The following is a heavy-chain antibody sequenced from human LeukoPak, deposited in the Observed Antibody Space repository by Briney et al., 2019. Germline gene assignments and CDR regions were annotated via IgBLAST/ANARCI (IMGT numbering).Heavy chain of an antibody. CDR1: GYTFTSYG. CDR3: ARDTPAMVQGVIIPFDY. CDR2: ISAYNGNT. Sequence: ASVKVSCKASGYTFTSYGISWVRQAPGQGLEWMGWISAYNGNTNYAQKLQGRVTMTTDTSTSTAYMELRSLRSDDTAVYYCARDTPAMVQGVIIPFDYWGQGTLSPSPQ. D-gene: IGHD3-10*01. V-gene: IGHV1-18*01. J-gene: IGHJ4*02.